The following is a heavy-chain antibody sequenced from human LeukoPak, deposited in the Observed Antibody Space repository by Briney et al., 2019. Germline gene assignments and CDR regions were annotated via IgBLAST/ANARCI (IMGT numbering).Heavy chain of an antibody. CDR1: GYTLTELS. CDR3: ATVRYNWNYVGVDTFDY. D-gene: IGHD1-7*01. J-gene: IGHJ4*02. CDR2: FDPEDGET. V-gene: IGHV1-24*01. Sequence: ASVKVSCKVSGYTLTELSMHWVRQAPGKGLEWMGGFDPEDGETIYAQKFQGRVTMTEDTPTDTAYMELSSLRSEDTAVYYCATVRYNWNYVGVDTFDYWGQGTLVTVSS.